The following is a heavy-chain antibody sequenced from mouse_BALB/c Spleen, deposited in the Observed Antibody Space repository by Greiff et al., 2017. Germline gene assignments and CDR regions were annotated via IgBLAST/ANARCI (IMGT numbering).Heavy chain of an antibody. D-gene: IGHD2-2*01. CDR2: IWGDGST. Sequence: VQGVESGPGLVAPSQSLSITCTVSGFSLTGYGVNWVRQPPGKGLEWLGMIWGDGSTDYNSALKSRLSISKDNSKSQVFLEMNSLQTDDTARYYCATIYYGYDKGYAMDYWGQGTSVTVSS. CDR1: GFSLTGYG. V-gene: IGHV2-6-7*01. CDR3: ATIYYGYDKGYAMDY. J-gene: IGHJ4*01.